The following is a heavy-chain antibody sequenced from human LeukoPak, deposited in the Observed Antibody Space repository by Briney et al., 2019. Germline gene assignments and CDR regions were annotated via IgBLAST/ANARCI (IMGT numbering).Heavy chain of an antibody. D-gene: IGHD2-2*01. Sequence: GGSLRLSCAASGFTFRSYAMSWVRHAPGKWLEWVSAISGSGDTTYYADSVKGRFTISRDNSKNTLYLQMNSLRPEDTAVYYCAKVGARGCSSSTCFIYWGQGTLVTVSS. CDR1: GFTFRSYA. V-gene: IGHV3-23*01. CDR3: AKVGARGCSSSTCFIY. J-gene: IGHJ4*02. CDR2: ISGSGDTT.